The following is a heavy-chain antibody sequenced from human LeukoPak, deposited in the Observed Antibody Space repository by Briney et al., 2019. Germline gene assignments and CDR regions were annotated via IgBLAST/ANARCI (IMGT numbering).Heavy chain of an antibody. J-gene: IGHJ4*02. Sequence: GASVKVSCKASGYTFTSYDINWVRQATGQGLEWMGWMNPNSGNTGYAQKSQGRVTMTRNTSISTAYMELSSLRSEDTAVYYCARGEGSLGLWLQDYWGQGTLVTVSS. CDR1: GYTFTSYD. V-gene: IGHV1-8*01. D-gene: IGHD5-18*01. CDR2: MNPNSGNT. CDR3: ARGEGSLGLWLQDY.